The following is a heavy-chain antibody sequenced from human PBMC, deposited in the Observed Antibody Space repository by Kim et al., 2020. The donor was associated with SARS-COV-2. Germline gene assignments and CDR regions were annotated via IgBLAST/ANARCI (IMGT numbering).Heavy chain of an antibody. D-gene: IGHD3-10*01. CDR3: ARESLSYYYGSGSYDY. CDR2: INPNSGGT. J-gene: IGHJ4*02. CDR1: GYTFTGYY. Sequence: ASVKVSCKASGYTFTGYYMHWVRQVPGQGLEWMGWINPNSGGTNYAQKFQGWVTMTRDTSISTAYMELSRLRSDDTAVYYCARESLSYYYGSGSYDYWGQGTLVTVSS. V-gene: IGHV1-2*04.